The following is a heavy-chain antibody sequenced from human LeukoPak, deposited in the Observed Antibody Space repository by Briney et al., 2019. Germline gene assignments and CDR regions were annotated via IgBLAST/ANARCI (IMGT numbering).Heavy chain of an antibody. CDR2: ISGSGDDT. V-gene: IGHV3-23*01. Sequence: GGSQRLSCAASGFTLSSYAMTWVRQAPGKGLEWVTGISGSGDDTYYADSVKGRFTVSRDNSKNTLYLQMNSLRVEDTVVYYCAKGDASPVHLLTGHWGQGTLVTVSS. CDR3: AKGDASPVHLLTGH. J-gene: IGHJ4*02. D-gene: IGHD3-9*01. CDR1: GFTLSSYA.